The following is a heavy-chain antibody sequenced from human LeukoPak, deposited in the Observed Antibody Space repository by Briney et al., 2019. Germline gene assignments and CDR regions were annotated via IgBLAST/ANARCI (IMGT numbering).Heavy chain of an antibody. D-gene: IGHD1-26*01. CDR2: ISTSGTI. CDR3: ARQVGATDEYFHH. Sequence: SETLSLTCTVSGASTSSYCWNWIRQPPGQGLEWIGHISTSGTINHNPSLKSRVTISVDTSKNQFSLKLTSVTAADTAVYYCARQVGATDEYFHHWGQGTLVIVSS. CDR1: GASTSSYC. J-gene: IGHJ1*01. V-gene: IGHV4-4*09.